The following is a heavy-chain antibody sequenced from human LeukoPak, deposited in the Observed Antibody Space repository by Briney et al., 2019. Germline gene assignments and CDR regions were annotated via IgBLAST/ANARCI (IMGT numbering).Heavy chain of an antibody. Sequence: ASVKVSCKASGYTFTGYYMHWVRQAPGQGLEWMGRINPNSGGTNYAQKFQGRVTMTRDTSISTAYMELSRLRSDDTAVYYGARFPLYYDILTGPTSGMDVWGQGTTVTVSS. CDR3: ARFPLYYDILTGPTSGMDV. CDR2: INPNSGGT. CDR1: GYTFTGYY. V-gene: IGHV1-2*06. D-gene: IGHD3-9*01. J-gene: IGHJ6*02.